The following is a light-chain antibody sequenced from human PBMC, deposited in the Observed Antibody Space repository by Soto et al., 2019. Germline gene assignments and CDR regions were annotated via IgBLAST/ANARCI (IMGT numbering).Light chain of an antibody. V-gene: IGLV2-18*01. CDR2: EVS. CDR3: SLYTSSSTIYV. CDR1: SSDVGGFNR. Sequence: QSALTQPASVSGSPGQSITISCTGTSSDVGGFNRVSWYQQPPGTAPKLMIYEVSNRPSGVPDRFSGSKSGNTASLTISGLQAEDEADYYCSLYTSSSTIYVFGTGTKVTVL. J-gene: IGLJ1*01.